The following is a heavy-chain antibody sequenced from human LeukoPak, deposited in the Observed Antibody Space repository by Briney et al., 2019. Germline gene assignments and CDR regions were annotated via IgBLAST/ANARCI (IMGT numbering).Heavy chain of an antibody. CDR2: ISDSGGNT. D-gene: IGHD4-23*01. J-gene: IGHJ4*02. CDR1: GFTFSSYD. CDR3: AKKETVVSPGNYFDY. Sequence: PGGSLRLSCAASGFTFSSYDMNWVRQAPGKGLEWVSAISDSGGNTYYADSVKGRFTISRDNAKNTLYLQMNSLTAEDTAVYYCAKKETVVSPGNYFDYWGQGTLVTVSS. V-gene: IGHV3-23*01.